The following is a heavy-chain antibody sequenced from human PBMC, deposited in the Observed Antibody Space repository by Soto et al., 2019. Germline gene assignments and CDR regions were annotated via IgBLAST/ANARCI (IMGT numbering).Heavy chain of an antibody. D-gene: IGHD2-2*01. CDR2: ISPYNGDT. Sequence: ASVKVSCKASGYSFTNYDIIWVRQAPGQGLEWMGWISPYNGDTNYAQKLQGRVTMTTDTSTSTAYMELRSLRSDDTAVYYCATYCSSTSCDHYFVYWGQGTLATVSS. CDR3: ATYCSSTSCDHYFVY. J-gene: IGHJ4*02. CDR1: GYSFTNYD. V-gene: IGHV1-18*01.